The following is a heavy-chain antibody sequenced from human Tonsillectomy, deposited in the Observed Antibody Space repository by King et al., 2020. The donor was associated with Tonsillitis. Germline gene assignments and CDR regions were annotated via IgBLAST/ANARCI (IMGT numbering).Heavy chain of an antibody. CDR2: IIPIVGTP. CDR1: GGTFNIYA. V-gene: IGHV1-69*18. Sequence: HVQLVESGAEVKRPGSSVKVSCKVSGGTFNIYALNWVRQAPGQGLEWLGMIIPIVGTPNYAQRFQGRVAITADDSTTTGYMELSSLRSEDTALYFCAILPASGSNYRNNSGERNAYHYLDYWGQGTLVTVAS. CDR3: AILPASGSNYRNNSGERNAYHYLDY. J-gene: IGHJ4*02. D-gene: IGHD3-22*01.